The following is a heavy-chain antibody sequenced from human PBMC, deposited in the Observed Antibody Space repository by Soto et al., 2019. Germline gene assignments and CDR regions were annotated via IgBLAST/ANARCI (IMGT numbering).Heavy chain of an antibody. CDR2: INPNRGGT. V-gene: IGHV1-2*04. Sequence: QVQRVQSGAEVKKPGASVKVSCKASGYTFTGYYMHWVRQAPGQGLEWMGWINPNRGGTNYAQKLQGWVTMTRDTSISTAYMELSRLRSDDTAVDYCARESGYSSSWYYVGYYYYGMDVWGQGTTVTVSS. D-gene: IGHD6-13*01. CDR3: ARESGYSSSWYYVGYYYYGMDV. CDR1: GYTFTGYY. J-gene: IGHJ6*02.